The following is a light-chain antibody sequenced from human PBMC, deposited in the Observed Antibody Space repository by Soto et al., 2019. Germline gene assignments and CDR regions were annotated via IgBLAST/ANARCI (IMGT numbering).Light chain of an antibody. CDR2: DAS. CDR3: QQRSNWPPIT. J-gene: IGKJ5*01. V-gene: IGKV3D-20*02. Sequence: EIVLTQSPGTLSLSPVERATLSCRASQSVSSSYLAWYQQKPGQAPRLLIYDASYRATGIPARFSGSGSGTDFTLTTSSLEPEDFAVYYCQQRSNWPPITFGQGTRLEIK. CDR1: QSVSSSY.